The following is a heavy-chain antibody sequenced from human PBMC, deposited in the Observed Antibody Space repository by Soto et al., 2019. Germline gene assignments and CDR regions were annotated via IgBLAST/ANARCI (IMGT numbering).Heavy chain of an antibody. CDR2: ISPYNGQT. Sequence: QVQLVQSGAEVKEPGASVRVSCKASGYTFTTHGISWVRQAPGQGLEWMGWISPYNGQTTYAHKVQGRVTMTTDTSTSTAYMELRGLRSDDTAVYYCARVDDYVWGSFRPWGQGTQVTVSS. CDR1: GYTFTTHG. D-gene: IGHD3-16*02. V-gene: IGHV1-18*04. J-gene: IGHJ4*02. CDR3: ARVDDYVWGSFRP.